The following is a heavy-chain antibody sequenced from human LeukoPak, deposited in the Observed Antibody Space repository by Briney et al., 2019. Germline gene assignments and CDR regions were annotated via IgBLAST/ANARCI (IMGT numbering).Heavy chain of an antibody. V-gene: IGHV1-8*01. D-gene: IGHD3-9*01. CDR1: GYTFTSYD. CDR3: ARANILSGYYEDYYYGMDV. CDR2: INPNSGDT. J-gene: IGHJ6*02. Sequence: ASVKVSCKASGYTFTSYDINWVRQAPGQGLEWMGWINPNSGDTNYAQKFQGRVTMTRNTSISTAYMELSSLRSEDTAVYYCARANILSGYYEDYYYGMDVWGQGTTVIVSS.